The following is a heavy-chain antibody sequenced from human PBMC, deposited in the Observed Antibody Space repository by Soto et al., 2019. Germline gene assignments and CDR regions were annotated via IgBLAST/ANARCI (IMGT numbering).Heavy chain of an antibody. D-gene: IGHD6-25*01. V-gene: IGHV3-30*18. CDR1: GSRLDRKG. CDR2: ISYDGSNK. CDR3: AKNALTAAGPQRGILDV. J-gene: IGHJ6*02. Sequence: GGALRLGCTAAGSRLDRKGTQGGRVGKDRRLEWVAVISYDGSNKYYGDSVKGRFTISRDNSKNTVYLQMNSLRAEDTAVYYGAKNALTAAGPQRGILDVLVQGTTVTVSS.